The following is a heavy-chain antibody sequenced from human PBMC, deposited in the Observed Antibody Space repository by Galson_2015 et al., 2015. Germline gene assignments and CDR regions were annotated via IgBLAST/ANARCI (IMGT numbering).Heavy chain of an antibody. CDR3: ARVSVRLGGTTTSVIDY. CDR2: IKEGGSEK. J-gene: IGHJ4*02. Sequence: SLRLSCAASGFTFSSYWMSWVRQAPGKGLEWVANIKEGGSEKYYVDSVKGRFTISRDNAKNSLFLQMNSLRAEDTAVYYCARVSVRLGGTTTSVIDYWGQGSLVTVSS. V-gene: IGHV3-7*03. D-gene: IGHD1-26*01. CDR1: GFTFSSYW.